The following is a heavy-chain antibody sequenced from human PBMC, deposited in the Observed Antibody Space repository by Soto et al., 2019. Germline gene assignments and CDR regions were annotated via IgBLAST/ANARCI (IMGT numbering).Heavy chain of an antibody. CDR2: IYSCGST. V-gene: IGHV3-66*03. Sequence: GGSLRLSCAASGFTVSSNYMSWVRQAPGKGLEWVSVIYSCGSTYYADSVKGRFTISRDNSKNTLYLQMNSLRAEDTAVYYCARNGLYSGYDFICRNDYYYGMDVWGQGTTVTVSS. CDR1: GFTVSSNY. CDR3: ARNGLYSGYDFICRNDYYYGMDV. J-gene: IGHJ6*02. D-gene: IGHD5-12*01.